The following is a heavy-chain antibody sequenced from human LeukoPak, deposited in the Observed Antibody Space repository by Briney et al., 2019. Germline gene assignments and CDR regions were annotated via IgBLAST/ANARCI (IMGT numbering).Heavy chain of an antibody. CDR3: ARPQSYDILTGYSN. V-gene: IGHV4-39*02. D-gene: IGHD3-9*01. Sequence: SETLSLTCSVSGGSISSSGYYWGWLRQPPGKGLEWIGSIYYRGNTYYNPSLKSRVTISVDTSKNHFSLKLSSVTAADTAVYYCARPQSYDILTGYSNWGQGTLVTVSS. J-gene: IGHJ4*02. CDR1: GGSISSSGYY. CDR2: IYYRGNT.